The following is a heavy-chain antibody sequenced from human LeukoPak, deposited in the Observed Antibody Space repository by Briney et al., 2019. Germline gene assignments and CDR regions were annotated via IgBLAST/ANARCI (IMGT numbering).Heavy chain of an antibody. CDR2: IYYSGST. CDR1: SGSIRNYY. J-gene: IGHJ3*01. CDR3: ARLVSYVGASDAFDF. D-gene: IGHD1-26*01. Sequence: SETLSLTCTVSSGSIRNYYWSWIRQPPGKGLEWIGNIYYSGSTNYDPSLKSRVTISVDTSKNQFSLKLSSVTAADTAVYYCARLVSYVGASDAFDFWGHGTMVTVSS. V-gene: IGHV4-59*08.